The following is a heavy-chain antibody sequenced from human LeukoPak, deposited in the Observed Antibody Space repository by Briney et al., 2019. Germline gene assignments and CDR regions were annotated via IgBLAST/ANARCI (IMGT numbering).Heavy chain of an antibody. CDR3: ARIYCGGDCRGYYYHYYMDV. Sequence: SETLSLTCTVSGGSISSYYWSWIRQPPGKGLEWIGYIYYSGSTNYNPSLKSRVTISVDTSKNQFSLKLSSVTAADTAVYYCARIYCGGDCRGYYYHYYMDVWGKGTTVTISS. V-gene: IGHV4-59*08. D-gene: IGHD2-21*02. CDR1: GGSISSYY. CDR2: IYYSGST. J-gene: IGHJ6*03.